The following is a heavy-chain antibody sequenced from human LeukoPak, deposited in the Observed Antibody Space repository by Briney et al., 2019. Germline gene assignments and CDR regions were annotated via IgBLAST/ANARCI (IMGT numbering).Heavy chain of an antibody. CDR1: GGSISSSNW. Sequence: SETLSLTCAVSGGSISSSNWWSWVRQPPGKGLEWIGEIYHSGSINYNPSLKSRVTISVDKSKNQFFLNLSSVTAADTAVYYCAGLVGRYSSGLYYYYFDYWGQGTLVTVSS. CDR3: AGLVGRYSSGLYYYYFDY. D-gene: IGHD3-22*01. CDR2: IYHSGSI. J-gene: IGHJ4*02. V-gene: IGHV4-4*02.